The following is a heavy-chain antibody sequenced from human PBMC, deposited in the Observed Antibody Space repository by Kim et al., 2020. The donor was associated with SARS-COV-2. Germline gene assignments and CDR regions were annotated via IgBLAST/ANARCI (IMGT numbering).Heavy chain of an antibody. CDR1: GGSISSYY. J-gene: IGHJ4*02. D-gene: IGHD3-22*01. CDR2: IYYSGST. CDR3: ARGDSSGYYAGQ. V-gene: IGHV4-59*13. Sequence: SETLSLTCTVSGGSISSYYWSWIRQPPGKGLEWIGYIYYSGSTNYNPSLKSRVTISVDTSKNQFSLKLSSVTAADTAVYYCARGDSSGYYAGQWGQGTLVTVSS.